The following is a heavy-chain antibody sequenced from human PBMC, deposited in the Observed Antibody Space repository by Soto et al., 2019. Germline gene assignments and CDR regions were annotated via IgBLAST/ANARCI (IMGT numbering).Heavy chain of an antibody. J-gene: IGHJ6*02. CDR2: IIPIFGTA. CDR1: GGTFSSYA. D-gene: IGHD3-10*01. Sequence: QVQLVQSGAEVKKPGSSVKVSCKASGGTFSSYAISWVRQAPGQGLEWMAGIIPIFGTANYAQKFQGRVTITADKSTSTDYMELSSLGSEDTAVYYCARAGYYGARAGMDVWGQGTTVTVSS. CDR3: ARAGYYGARAGMDV. V-gene: IGHV1-69*06.